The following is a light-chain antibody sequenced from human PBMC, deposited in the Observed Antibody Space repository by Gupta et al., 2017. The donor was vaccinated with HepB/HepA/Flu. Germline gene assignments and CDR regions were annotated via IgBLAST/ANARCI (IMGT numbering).Light chain of an antibody. Sequence: EIVLTQSPATLSLSPGERATLSCRASQSVSYYLAWYQQKPGQAPRLLIYDASNREPGIPARFSGSGSGTDFTLTISSREPEDFAVYFCQQRLNWPPLIFGGGTKVEIK. J-gene: IGKJ4*01. CDR3: QQRLNWPPLI. V-gene: IGKV3-11*01. CDR1: QSVSYY. CDR2: DAS.